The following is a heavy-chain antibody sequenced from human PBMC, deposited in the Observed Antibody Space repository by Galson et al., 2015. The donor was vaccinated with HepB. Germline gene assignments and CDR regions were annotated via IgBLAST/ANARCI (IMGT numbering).Heavy chain of an antibody. CDR2: ISYDGNEK. V-gene: IGHV3-30*18. D-gene: IGHD3-9*01. J-gene: IGHJ4*02. CDR1: GFTFSSYG. Sequence: SLRLSCAASGFTFSSYGMHWVRQAPGKGLEWLAIISYDGNEKYYADSVKGRFTISRDNSKNTVYLQMNGLRAEDTAVYYCAKGDFDWLFLGHWGQGLLVTVSS. CDR3: AKGDFDWLFLGH.